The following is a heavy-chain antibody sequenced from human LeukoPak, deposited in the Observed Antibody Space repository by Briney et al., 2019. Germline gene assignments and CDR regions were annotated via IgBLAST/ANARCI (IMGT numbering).Heavy chain of an antibody. CDR2: IYHSGST. V-gene: IGHV4-4*02. D-gene: IGHD4-17*01. J-gene: IGHJ4*02. Sequence: SGTLSLTCAVSGGSISSSNWWSWVRQPPGKGLEWIGEIYHSGSTNYNPSLKSRVTKSVDKSKNQFSLKLSSVTAADTAVYYCARDVAYGDSSYYFDYWGQGTLVTVSS. CDR1: GGSISSSNW. CDR3: ARDVAYGDSSYYFDY.